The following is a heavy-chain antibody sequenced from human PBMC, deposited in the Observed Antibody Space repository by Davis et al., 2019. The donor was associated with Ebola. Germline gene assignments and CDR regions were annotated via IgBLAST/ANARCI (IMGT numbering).Heavy chain of an antibody. D-gene: IGHD3/OR15-3a*01. CDR1: GGSFSGYY. V-gene: IGHV4-59*08. Sequence: MPSETLSLTCAVYGGSFSGYYWSWIRQPPGKGLEWIGYIYYSGSTNYNPSLKSRVTISVDTSKNQFSLKLSSVTAADTAVYYCASGDGRGRSYDMDVWGQETTVTVSS. CDR2: IYYSGST. J-gene: IGHJ6*02. CDR3: ASGDGRGRSYDMDV.